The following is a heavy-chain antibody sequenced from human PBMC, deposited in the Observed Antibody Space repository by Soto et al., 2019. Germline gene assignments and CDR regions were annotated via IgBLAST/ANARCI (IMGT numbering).Heavy chain of an antibody. D-gene: IGHD2-2*01. J-gene: IGHJ5*02. Sequence: QVQLVESGGGVVQPGRSLRLSCVASGFTFSDHGMHWVRQAPGKGLEWVAAIIHDGSDKYYADSVKGRFTISRDNSKNTLYLQMNSLRAEDTAVYYCAKDADCASTTCYATLYNWFDPWGQGTLVTVSS. CDR2: IIHDGSDK. V-gene: IGHV3-30*18. CDR3: AKDADCASTTCYATLYNWFDP. CDR1: GFTFSDHG.